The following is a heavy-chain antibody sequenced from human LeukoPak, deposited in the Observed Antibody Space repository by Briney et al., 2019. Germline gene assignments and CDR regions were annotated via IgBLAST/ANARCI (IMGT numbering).Heavy chain of an antibody. CDR2: ISSTSSYI. V-gene: IGHV3-21*01. J-gene: IGHJ1*01. CDR3: AKDPLSSSWYYSSEYFQH. Sequence: GGSLRLSCAASGFTFSSYNMNWVRQAPGKGLEWVSSISSTSSYIYYADSVKGRFTISRDNAKNSLYLQMNSLRAEDTAVYYCAKDPLSSSWYYSSEYFQHWGPGTLVTVSS. CDR1: GFTFSSYN. D-gene: IGHD6-13*01.